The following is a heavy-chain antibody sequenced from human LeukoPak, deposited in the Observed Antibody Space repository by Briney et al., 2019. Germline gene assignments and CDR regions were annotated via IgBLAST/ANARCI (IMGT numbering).Heavy chain of an antibody. D-gene: IGHD3-22*01. CDR1: GFTFSSYA. CDR2: ISYDGSNK. Sequence: GGSLRLSCAASGFTFSSYAMHWVRQAPGKGLEWVAVISYDGSNKYYADSVKGRFTISRDNSKNTLCLQMNSLRAEDTAVYYCARDLAVLYDSSGYSFDPWGQGTLVTVSS. CDR3: ARDLAVLYDSSGYSFDP. V-gene: IGHV3-30-3*01. J-gene: IGHJ5*02.